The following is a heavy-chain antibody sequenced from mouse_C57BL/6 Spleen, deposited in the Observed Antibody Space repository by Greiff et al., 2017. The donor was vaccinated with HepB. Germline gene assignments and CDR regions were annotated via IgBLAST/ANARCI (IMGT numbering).Heavy chain of an antibody. J-gene: IGHJ2*01. CDR2: IDPETGGT. CDR1: GYTFTDYE. CDR3: TRGPMVTTRYFDY. Sequence: QVQLQQSGAELVRPGASVTLSCKASGYTFTDYEMHWVKQTPVHGLEWIGAIDPETGGTAYNQKFKGKAILTADKSSSTAYMELRSLTSEDSAVSYCTRGPMVTTRYFDYWGQGTTLTVSS. D-gene: IGHD2-2*01. V-gene: IGHV1-15*01.